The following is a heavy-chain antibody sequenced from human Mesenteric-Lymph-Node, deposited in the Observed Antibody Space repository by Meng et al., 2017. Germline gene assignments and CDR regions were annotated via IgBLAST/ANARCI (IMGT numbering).Heavy chain of an antibody. CDR1: GFTFSHYF. D-gene: IGHD6-19*01. J-gene: IGHJ6*02. V-gene: IGHV3-21*01. CDR3: ARCHASGIAVAGFEVECYYYYGMDV. CDR2: ISSSSSDI. Sequence: GGSLRLSCAASGFTFSHYFRHWVRQVPGKGLEWVSSISSSSSDIYYADSVKGRFTISRDNAKNSLYLQMNSLRAEDTAVYYCARCHASGIAVAGFEVECYYYYGMDVWGQGTTVTVSS.